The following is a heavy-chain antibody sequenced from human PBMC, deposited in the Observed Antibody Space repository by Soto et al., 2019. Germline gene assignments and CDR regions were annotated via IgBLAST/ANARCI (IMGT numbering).Heavy chain of an antibody. D-gene: IGHD3-22*01. J-gene: IGHJ4*02. V-gene: IGHV1-69*13. CDR3: AILRRRITMMG. Sequence: SVKVSCKASGGTFSSYSISWVRQAPGQGLEWMGGIIPIFGTANYAQKFQGRVTITADESTSTAYMELSSLRSEDTAVYYCAILRRRITMMGWGQGTLVTVSS. CDR2: IIPIFGTA. CDR1: GGTFSSYS.